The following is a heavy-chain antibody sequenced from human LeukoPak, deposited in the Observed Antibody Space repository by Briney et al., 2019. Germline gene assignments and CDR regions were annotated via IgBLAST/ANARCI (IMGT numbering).Heavy chain of an antibody. V-gene: IGHV1-69*05. CDR2: IIPIFGTA. Sequence: SVKVSCKASGGTFSSYAISWVRQAPGQGLEWMGRIIPIFGTANYAQKFQGRVTITTDESTSTAYMELSSLRSEDTAVYYCAKDGLFHGGNWFDPWGQGTLVTVSS. D-gene: IGHD3/OR15-3a*01. CDR3: AKDGLFHGGNWFDP. J-gene: IGHJ5*02. CDR1: GGTFSSYA.